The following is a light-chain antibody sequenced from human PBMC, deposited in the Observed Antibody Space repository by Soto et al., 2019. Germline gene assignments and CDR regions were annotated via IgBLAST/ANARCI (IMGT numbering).Light chain of an antibody. CDR1: SSDVGGYNY. CDR3: CSYAGSPRYV. V-gene: IGLV2-11*01. J-gene: IGLJ1*01. Sequence: SALTQPRSVSGSPGQSVTISCTGTSSDVGGYNYVSWYQQHPGKAPKVMIYDVSERPSGVPDRFSGSKSGNTASLTISGLQAEYEADYYCCSYAGSPRYVLGTGTKVTVL. CDR2: DVS.